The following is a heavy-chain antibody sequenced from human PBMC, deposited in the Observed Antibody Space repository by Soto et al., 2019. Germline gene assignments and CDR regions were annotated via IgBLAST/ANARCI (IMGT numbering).Heavy chain of an antibody. Sequence: QVQLVQSGAEAKKPGSSVKVSCKASGGTFSSYAISWVRQAPGQGLEWMGGIIAIFGTANYAQKFQGRVTITADESTSTAYMELSSLRSEDTAVYYCARDYYGSGSGDYYFDYWGQGTLVTVSS. CDR1: GGTFSSYA. CDR3: ARDYYGSGSGDYYFDY. CDR2: IIAIFGTA. D-gene: IGHD3-10*01. J-gene: IGHJ4*02. V-gene: IGHV1-69*01.